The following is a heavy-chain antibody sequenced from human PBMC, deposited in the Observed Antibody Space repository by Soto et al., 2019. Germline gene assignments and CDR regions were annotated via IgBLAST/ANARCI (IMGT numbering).Heavy chain of an antibody. J-gene: IGHJ6*02. CDR1: GFTFTSSA. CDR2: IVVGSGNT. CDR3: AADPRGSSGWYAVDYYYYGMDV. D-gene: IGHD6-19*01. Sequence: SVKVSCKASGFTFTSSAMQWVRQARGQRLEWIGWIVVGSGNTNYAQKFQERVTITRDMSTSTAYMELSSLRSEDTAVYYCAADPRGSSGWYAVDYYYYGMDVWG. V-gene: IGHV1-58*02.